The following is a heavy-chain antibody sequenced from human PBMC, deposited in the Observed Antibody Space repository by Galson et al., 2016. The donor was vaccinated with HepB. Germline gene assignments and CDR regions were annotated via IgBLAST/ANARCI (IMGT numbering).Heavy chain of an antibody. Sequence: SETLSLTCTVSGDSVSRAYWSWIRQPAGKGMEWLGRIYSGGSATYNPSLKSRITMSIDTSKNHFSLQLTSVTAADTALYYCARDQGSGNYYRGASWGQGILVSVTS. CDR2: IYSGGSA. CDR3: ARDQGSGNYYRGAS. D-gene: IGHD3-10*01. V-gene: IGHV4-4*07. J-gene: IGHJ4*02. CDR1: GDSVSRAY.